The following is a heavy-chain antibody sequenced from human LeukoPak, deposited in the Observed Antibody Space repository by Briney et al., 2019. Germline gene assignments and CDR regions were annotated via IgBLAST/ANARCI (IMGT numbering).Heavy chain of an antibody. V-gene: IGHV1-8*03. D-gene: IGHD5-18*01. CDR3: ARGLQLWPTMMIAFDI. CDR2: MNPNSGNT. CDR1: GYTFTSYD. J-gene: IGHJ3*02. Sequence: ASVTVSCKASGYTFTSYDINWVRQATGQGLEWMGWMNPNSGNTGYAQKFQGRVTITRNTSISTAYMELSSLRSEDTAVYYCARGLQLWPTMMIAFDIWGQGTMVTVSS.